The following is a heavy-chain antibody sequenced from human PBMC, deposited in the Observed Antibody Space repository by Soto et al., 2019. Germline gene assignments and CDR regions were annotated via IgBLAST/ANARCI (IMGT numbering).Heavy chain of an antibody. D-gene: IGHD3-3*01. CDR3: ARSEYYDFWSGQMKNYYGMDV. CDR1: GFTFSSYG. CDR2: IWYDGSNK. J-gene: IGHJ6*02. Sequence: GGSLRLSCAASGFTFSSYGMHWVRQAPGKGLEWVAVIWYDGSNKYYADSVKGRFTISRDNSKNMLYLQMNSLRAEDTAVYYCARSEYYDFWSGQMKNYYGMDVWGQGTTVTVSS. V-gene: IGHV3-33*01.